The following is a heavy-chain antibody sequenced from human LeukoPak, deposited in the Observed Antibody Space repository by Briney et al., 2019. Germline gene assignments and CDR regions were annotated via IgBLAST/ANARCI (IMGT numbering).Heavy chain of an antibody. D-gene: IGHD3-3*01. Sequence: SETLSLTCTVSGDSISSTNYYWGWLRQPPGKGLEWIASISHSGNTYYNPSFKSRVTISVDTSRNHFSLMLTSVSAADTAIYHCARDIGFGDGSKRGFECWGQVTLVTVSS. V-gene: IGHV4-39*02. CDR1: GDSISSTNYY. CDR2: ISHSGNT. CDR3: ARDIGFGDGSKRGFEC. J-gene: IGHJ4*02.